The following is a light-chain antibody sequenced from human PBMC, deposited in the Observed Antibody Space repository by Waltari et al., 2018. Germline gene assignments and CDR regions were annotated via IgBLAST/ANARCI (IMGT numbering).Light chain of an antibody. CDR1: SSDVGGYNY. Sequence: QSALTQPPSASESPGQSVAISCTGTSSDVGGYNYVSWYQQHPGKAPKRLIYEVSKRPAGVPARCCGSKAGNTASLTVSGLQAEDEADYYCSSYTGSNVVFGGGTKLTVL. J-gene: IGLJ2*01. CDR2: EVS. CDR3: SSYTGSNVV. V-gene: IGLV2-8*01.